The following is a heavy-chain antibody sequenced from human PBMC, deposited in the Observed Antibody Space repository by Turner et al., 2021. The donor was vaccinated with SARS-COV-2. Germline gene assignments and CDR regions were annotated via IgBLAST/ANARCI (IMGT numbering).Heavy chain of an antibody. J-gene: IGHJ6*02. D-gene: IGHD3-10*01. V-gene: IGHV4-39*01. CDR2: MYDSGST. CDR3: ARHPVGYYGSGSCYHYGMDV. Sequence: QLQLQEPGPGLAKPSAPLSPSCPVPGASIGSRGYYWGWIRQPPGKGLGWIGRMYDSGSTYDNPSLKSRVTISVDTSMNQFSLKLSSVTAADTAVDYCARHPVGYYGSGSCYHYGMDVWGQGTTVTVSS. CDR1: GASIGSRGYY.